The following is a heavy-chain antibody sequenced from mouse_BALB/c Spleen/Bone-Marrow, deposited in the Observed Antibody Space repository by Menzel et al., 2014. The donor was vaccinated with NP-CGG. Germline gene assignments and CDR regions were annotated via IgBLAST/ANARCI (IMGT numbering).Heavy chain of an antibody. J-gene: IGHJ2*01. CDR1: GFTFTDYY. V-gene: IGHV7-3*02. CDR3: ARDKGRVFFDY. Sequence: EVMLVESGGGLVQPGGSLRLSCATSGFTFTDYYMNWVRQPPGKALEWLGFIRSKANGYTTEYSASVKGRFTISRDNSQNILYLLMNTLRAEDSATYYCARDKGRVFFDYWGQGTTLTVSS. CDR2: IRSKANGYTT.